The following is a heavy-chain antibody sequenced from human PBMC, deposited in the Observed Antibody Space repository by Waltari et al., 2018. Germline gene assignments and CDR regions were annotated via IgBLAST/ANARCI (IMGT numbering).Heavy chain of an antibody. Sequence: EVQLVESGGGLVQPGWSLRRSCAASGFTFSSYWMSWVRQAPGKGLEWVANITQDGSEKYYVDSVKGRFTISRDNAKNSLYLQMNSLRAEDTAVYYCARDSYSSEFDYWGQGTLVTVSS. J-gene: IGHJ4*02. CDR1: GFTFSSYW. D-gene: IGHD6-25*01. CDR2: ITQDGSEK. CDR3: ARDSYSSEFDY. V-gene: IGHV3-7*01.